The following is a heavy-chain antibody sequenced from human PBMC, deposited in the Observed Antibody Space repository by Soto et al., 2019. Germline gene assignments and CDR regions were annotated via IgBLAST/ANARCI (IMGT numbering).Heavy chain of an antibody. CDR2: IIPIFGTA. D-gene: IGHD1-26*01. V-gene: IGHV1-69*06. Sequence: GASVKVSCKASGGTFSSYAISWVRQAPGQGLEWMGGIIPIFGTANYAQKFQGRVTITADKSTSTAYMELSSLRSEDTAVYYCARGSSTLELLDYYYYYGMDVWGQGTTVTVSS. CDR3: ARGSSTLELLDYYYYYGMDV. J-gene: IGHJ6*02. CDR1: GGTFSSYA.